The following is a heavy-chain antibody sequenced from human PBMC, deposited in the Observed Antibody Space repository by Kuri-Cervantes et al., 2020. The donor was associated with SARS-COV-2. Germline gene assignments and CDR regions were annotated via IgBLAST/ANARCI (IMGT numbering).Heavy chain of an antibody. CDR3: ARHGTGYDF. D-gene: IGHD3/OR15-3a*01. V-gene: IGHV3-21*04. J-gene: IGHJ4*02. Sequence: GGSLRLSCAASGFTFSSYSMNWVRQAPGKGLEWVSSISSSSSYIYYADSVKGRFTISRDDSKNTVFLQMNSLRAEDTAVYYCARHGTGYDFWGQGTLVTGSS. CDR1: GFTFSSYS. CDR2: ISSSSSYI.